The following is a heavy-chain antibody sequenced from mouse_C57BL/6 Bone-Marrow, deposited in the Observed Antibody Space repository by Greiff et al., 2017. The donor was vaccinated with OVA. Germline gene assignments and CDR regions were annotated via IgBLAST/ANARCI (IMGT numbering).Heavy chain of an antibody. CDR2: INPYNCGT. V-gene: IGHV1-19*01. CDR3: ARGVAEDWYFDV. J-gene: IGHJ1*03. CDR1: GYTFTDYY. Sequence: EVQLQQSGPVLVKPGASVKMSCKASGYTFTDYYMNWVKQSHGKSLEWIGVINPYNCGTSYNQKFKGKATLTVDKSSSTAYMELNSLTSEDSAVYYCARGVAEDWYFDVWGTGTTVTVSS.